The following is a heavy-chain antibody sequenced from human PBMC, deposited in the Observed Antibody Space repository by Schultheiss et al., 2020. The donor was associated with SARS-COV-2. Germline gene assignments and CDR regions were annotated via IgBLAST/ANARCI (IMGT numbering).Heavy chain of an antibody. Sequence: SVKVSCKASGGTFSSYAISWVRQAPGQGLEWMGGIIPIFGTANYAQKFQGRVTITADESTSTAYMELSSLRSEDTAVYYCAELITIFGVAPGGMDVWGHGTTGTVSS. CDR1: GGTFSSYA. D-gene: IGHD3-3*01. CDR3: AELITIFGVAPGGMDV. CDR2: IIPIFGTA. V-gene: IGHV1-69*13. J-gene: IGHJ6*01.